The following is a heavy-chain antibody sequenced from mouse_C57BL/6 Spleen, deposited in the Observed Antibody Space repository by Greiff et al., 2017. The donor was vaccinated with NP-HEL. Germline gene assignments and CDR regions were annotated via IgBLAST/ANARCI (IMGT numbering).Heavy chain of an antibody. CDR1: GFTFSDYY. CDR2: ISNGGGST. CDR3: ARPNYYGSYWYFDV. D-gene: IGHD1-1*01. Sequence: EVMLVESGGGLVQPGGSLKLSCAASGFTFSDYYMYWVRQTPEKRLEWVAYISNGGGSTYYPDTVKGRFTISRDNAENTLYLQMSRLKSEDTAMYYCARPNYYGSYWYFDVWGTGTTVTVSS. J-gene: IGHJ1*03. V-gene: IGHV5-12*01.